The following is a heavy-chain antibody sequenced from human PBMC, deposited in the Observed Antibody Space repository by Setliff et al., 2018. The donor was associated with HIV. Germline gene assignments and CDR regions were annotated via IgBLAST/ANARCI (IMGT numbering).Heavy chain of an antibody. V-gene: IGHV1-46*02. CDR1: GYYFNIDY. D-gene: IGHD2-2*02. CDR2: ISPFDDTT. J-gene: IGHJ5*02. Sequence: GASVKVSCKTFGYYFNIDYIHWVRQAPGQGLEWMGIISPFDDTTNYAQKFQGRVTTTRDTSTNTVYMELSSLRSEDSAVYFCAKEQEIGSYLDPWGQGTLVTVSS. CDR3: AKEQEIGSYLDP.